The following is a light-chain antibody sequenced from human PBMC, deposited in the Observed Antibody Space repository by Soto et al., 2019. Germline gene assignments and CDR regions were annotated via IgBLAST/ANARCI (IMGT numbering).Light chain of an antibody. J-gene: IGKJ1*01. Sequence: DIQVTQTPSTLSASVGDRVTITCRASQSISSWLAWYQQKPGKAPKLLIYKASSLESGVPSRFSGSGSGTEFTLTISSLQPDDFATYYCQQYNSYSWTFGQRTKVDI. CDR1: QSISSW. CDR2: KAS. CDR3: QQYNSYSWT. V-gene: IGKV1-5*03.